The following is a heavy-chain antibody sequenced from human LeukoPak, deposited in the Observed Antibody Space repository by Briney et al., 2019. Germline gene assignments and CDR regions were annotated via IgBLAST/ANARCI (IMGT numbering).Heavy chain of an antibody. CDR2: IIPILGIA. D-gene: IGHD3-22*01. Sequence: ASVKVSCKASGGTFSSYAISWVRQAPGQGLEWMGRIIPILGIANYAQKFQGRVTITADKSTSTAYMELSSLRAEDTAVYYCARESSGYYYGIDPWGQGTLVTVSS. CDR3: ARESSGYYYGIDP. J-gene: IGHJ5*02. CDR1: GGTFSSYA. V-gene: IGHV1-69*04.